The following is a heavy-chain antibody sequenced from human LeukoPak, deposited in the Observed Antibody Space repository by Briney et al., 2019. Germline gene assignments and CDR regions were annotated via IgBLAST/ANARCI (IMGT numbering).Heavy chain of an antibody. J-gene: IGHJ4*02. CDR2: IRYDGSNE. Sequence: GGSLRLSCAASGFTFSSSGMHWVRQAPGKGLEWVAFIRYDGSNEYYADSLKGRFTISRDNSKNTLYLQMNSLRAEDTAVYYCAKDQARGWYHSSLVWGQGTLVTVSS. CDR3: AKDQARGWYHSSLV. CDR1: GFTFSSSG. V-gene: IGHV3-30*02. D-gene: IGHD6-19*01.